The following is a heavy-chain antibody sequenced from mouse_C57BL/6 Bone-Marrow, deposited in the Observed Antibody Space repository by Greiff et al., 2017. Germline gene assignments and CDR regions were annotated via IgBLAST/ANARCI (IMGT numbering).Heavy chain of an antibody. V-gene: IGHV1-55*01. J-gene: IGHJ2*01. CDR2: IYPGSGSS. CDR3: VNTTVDPLDY. Sequence: QVQLQQPGAELVKPGASVKMSCKASGYTFTSYWITWVKPRPGQGLEWIGDIYPGSGSSNYNEKFKSKATLTVDTSSSTAYMQLSSLTSEDSAVYYCVNTTVDPLDYWGQGTTLTVSS. CDR1: GYTFTSYW. D-gene: IGHD1-1*01.